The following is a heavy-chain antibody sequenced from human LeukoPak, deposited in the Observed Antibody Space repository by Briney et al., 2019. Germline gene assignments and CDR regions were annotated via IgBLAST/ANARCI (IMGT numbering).Heavy chain of an antibody. CDR3: ARDQKGCYDSSGYYFY. J-gene: IGHJ4*02. CDR1: GFTFSSYG. CDR2: IWYDGSNK. Sequence: PGGSLRLSCAASGFTFSSYGMHWVRQAPGKGLEWVAVIWYDGSNKYYADSVKGRFTISRDNSKNTLYLQMNSLRAGDTAVYYCARDQKGCYDSSGYYFYWGQGTLVTVSS. D-gene: IGHD3-22*01. V-gene: IGHV3-33*01.